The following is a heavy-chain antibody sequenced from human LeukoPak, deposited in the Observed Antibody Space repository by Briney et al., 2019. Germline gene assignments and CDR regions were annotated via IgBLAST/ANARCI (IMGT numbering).Heavy chain of an antibody. J-gene: IGHJ4*02. CDR2: IYYSGST. Sequence: SETLSLTCAVSGGSISTYYWSWIRQPPGKGLERIAYIYYSGSTNYNPSLRSRVTMSVDTSKSQFSLKLSSVTAADTAVYFCARTWGGLYYFDYWGQGTLVTVSS. CDR3: ARTWGGLYYFDY. CDR1: GGSISTYY. D-gene: IGHD3-16*01. V-gene: IGHV4-59*01.